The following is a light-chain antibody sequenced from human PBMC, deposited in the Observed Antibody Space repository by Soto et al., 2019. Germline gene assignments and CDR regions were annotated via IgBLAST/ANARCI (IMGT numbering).Light chain of an antibody. CDR1: SSNIGNNY. CDR2: END. V-gene: IGLV1-51*02. J-gene: IGLJ3*02. CDR3: GTWDTSLSAGV. Sequence: QSVLTHPPSVSAAPGQKVTISCSGSSSNIGNNYVSWYQQLPGTAPKLLIYENDKRPSGIPDRFSGSKSGTSATLGITGVQTGDESDYYCGTWDTSLSAGVFGGGTKLTVL.